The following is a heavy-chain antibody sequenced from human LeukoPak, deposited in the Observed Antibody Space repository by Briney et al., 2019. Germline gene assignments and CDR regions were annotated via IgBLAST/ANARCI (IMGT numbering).Heavy chain of an antibody. J-gene: IGHJ4*02. V-gene: IGHV4-30-2*01. D-gene: IGHD3-3*01. Sequence: PSQTLSLTCAVSGGSISSGGYYWSWIRQPPGKGLEWIGYIYHSGSTYYNPSLKSRVTISVDTSKNQFSLKLSSVTAADTAVYYCARGYYDFWSGYYVDYWGQGTLVTVSS. CDR2: IYHSGST. CDR3: ARGYYDFWSGYYVDY. CDR1: GGSISSGGYY.